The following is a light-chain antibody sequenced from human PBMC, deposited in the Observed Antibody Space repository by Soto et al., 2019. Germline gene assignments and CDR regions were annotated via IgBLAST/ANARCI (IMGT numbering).Light chain of an antibody. CDR2: VAS. Sequence: EIVLTQSPGTLSLSPGERATLSCRASQSVSSSYLAWYQQKPGQAPRLLIYVASSRATGIPDRFSGSGSGTDFTLTISRVEPADFAVYYCQQYGSSQYTFGQGTKLEIK. J-gene: IGKJ2*01. CDR1: QSVSSSY. CDR3: QQYGSSQYT. V-gene: IGKV3-20*01.